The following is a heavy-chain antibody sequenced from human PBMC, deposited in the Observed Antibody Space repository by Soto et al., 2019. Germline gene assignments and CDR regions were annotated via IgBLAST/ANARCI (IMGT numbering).Heavy chain of an antibody. J-gene: IGHJ4*02. D-gene: IGHD2-15*01. CDR2: VYYSGNT. V-gene: IGHV4-39*02. CDR3: ARPRDATGYFDY. CDR1: GGSIANSEHY. Sequence: SETLSLTCSVSGGSIANSEHYWGWIRQPPGKGLEWIGSVYYSGNTYYNPSLKSRLTISVDTFTNHFSLRLSSVTAADTAVYYCARPRDATGYFDYWGQGALVTVSS.